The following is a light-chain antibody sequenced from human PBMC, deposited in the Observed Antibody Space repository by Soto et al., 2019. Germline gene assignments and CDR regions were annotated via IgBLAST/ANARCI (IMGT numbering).Light chain of an antibody. CDR1: QSVSSSF. CDR2: GAS. CDR3: QQYDNSPLT. J-gene: IGKJ4*01. V-gene: IGKV3-20*01. Sequence: EIVLTQSPGTLSLSPGERATLSCRASQSVSSSFLAWYQQKPGQAPRLLIYGASSRATGIPDRFSGSGSGTDFTLTISRLEPEDCAVYYCQQYDNSPLTFGGGTKVEIK.